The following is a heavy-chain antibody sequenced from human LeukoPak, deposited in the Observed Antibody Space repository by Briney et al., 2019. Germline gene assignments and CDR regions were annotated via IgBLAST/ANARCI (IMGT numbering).Heavy chain of an antibody. D-gene: IGHD3-10*01. CDR3: AKDSSGSVGGYGGRWFDP. CDR2: ISWNSGSI. CDR1: GFTFDDYA. V-gene: IGHV3-9*01. Sequence: PGGSLRLSCAASGFTFDDYAMHWVRQAPGKGLEWVSGISWNSGSIGYADSVKGRFTISRDNAKNSLYLQMNSLRAEDTALYYCAKDSSGSVGGYGGRWFDPWGQGTLVTVSS. J-gene: IGHJ5*02.